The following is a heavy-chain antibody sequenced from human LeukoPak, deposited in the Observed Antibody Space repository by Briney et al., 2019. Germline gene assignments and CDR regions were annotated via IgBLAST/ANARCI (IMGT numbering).Heavy chain of an antibody. J-gene: IGHJ4*02. V-gene: IGHV3-74*01. Sequence: PGGSLRLSCAASGVTFSTYWMHWVRQAPGKGLVWVSRIKGDGSSTSYADSVKGRFTISRDNAKNTLYLQMNSLRAEDTAVYYCARSYYDSSGYFIFVYWGQGTLVTVSS. CDR2: IKGDGSST. CDR1: GVTFSTYW. D-gene: IGHD3-22*01. CDR3: ARSYYDSSGYFIFVY.